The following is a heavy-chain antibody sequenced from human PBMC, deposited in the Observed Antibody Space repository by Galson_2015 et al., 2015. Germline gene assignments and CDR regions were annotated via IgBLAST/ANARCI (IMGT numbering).Heavy chain of an antibody. CDR3: AKDPRRDDYGDYGGNYYYGMDV. D-gene: IGHD4-17*01. Sequence: SLRLSCAASGFTFSSYAMSWVRQAPGKGLERVSAISGSGGSTYYADSVKGRFTISRDNSKNTLYLQMNSLRTEDTALYYCAKDPRRDDYGDYGGNYYYGMDVWGQGTTITVSS. V-gene: IGHV3-23*01. CDR1: GFTFSSYA. J-gene: IGHJ6*02. CDR2: ISGSGGST.